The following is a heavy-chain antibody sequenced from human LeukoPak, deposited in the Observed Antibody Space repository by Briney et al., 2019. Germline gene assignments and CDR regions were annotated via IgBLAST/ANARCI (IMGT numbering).Heavy chain of an antibody. CDR2: ISGSSTTI. D-gene: IGHD4-17*01. CDR1: GFTFSRYS. Sequence: GGSLRLSCAASGFTFSRYSMNWVRQAPGKGLEWVSYISGSSTTIYYADSVKGRFTISRDNAKNSLYLQMNSLRDEETALYYCARGEVTTVTTYLDYWGQGTLVTVSS. V-gene: IGHV3-48*02. J-gene: IGHJ4*02. CDR3: ARGEVTTVTTYLDY.